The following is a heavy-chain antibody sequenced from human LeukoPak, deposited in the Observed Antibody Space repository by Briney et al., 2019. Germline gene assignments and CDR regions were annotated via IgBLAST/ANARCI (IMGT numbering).Heavy chain of an antibody. CDR3: ATAIKITHAFDI. CDR2: INPNSGGT. D-gene: IGHD1-20*01. V-gene: IGHV1-2*06. Sequence: ASVKVSCKASGYTFTGYYMHWVRQAPGQGLEWMGRINPNSGGTNYAQKFQGRVTMTRDTSISTAYMELSRLRSDDTAVYYCATAIKITHAFDIWGQGTMVTVSS. J-gene: IGHJ3*02. CDR1: GYTFTGYY.